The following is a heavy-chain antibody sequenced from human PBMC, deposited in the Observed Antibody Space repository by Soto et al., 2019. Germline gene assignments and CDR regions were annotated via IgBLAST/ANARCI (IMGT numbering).Heavy chain of an antibody. CDR3: ARDPKRMVRGVFDY. D-gene: IGHD3-10*01. CDR1: GFTFSSYG. J-gene: IGHJ4*02. V-gene: IGHV3-33*01. Sequence: GVSLRLSCAASGFTFSSYGMHWVRQAPGKGLEWVAVIWYDGSNKYYADSVKGRFTISRDNSKNTLYLQMNSLRAEDTAVYYCARDPKRMVRGVFDYWGQGTLVTVSS. CDR2: IWYDGSNK.